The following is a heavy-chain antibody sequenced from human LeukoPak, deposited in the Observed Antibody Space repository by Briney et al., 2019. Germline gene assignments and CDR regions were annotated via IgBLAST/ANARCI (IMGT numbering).Heavy chain of an antibody. V-gene: IGHV3-23*01. Sequence: PGGSLRLSCAASGFTFNSYAMSCVRQAPGKVLEWVSAITGSGGDTYHADSVKGRFTISRDNSENTLYLQMNSLRAEDTAVYYCAKGSRDSRPYYFDFWGQGTLVTVSS. CDR1: GFTFNSYA. D-gene: IGHD3-3*01. J-gene: IGHJ4*02. CDR3: AKGSRDSRPYYFDF. CDR2: ITGSGGDT.